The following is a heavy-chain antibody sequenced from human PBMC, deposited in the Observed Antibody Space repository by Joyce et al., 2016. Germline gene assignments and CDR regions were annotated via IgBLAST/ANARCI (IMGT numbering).Heavy chain of an antibody. V-gene: IGHV5-51*01. CDR3: ARQVQSRTKDAFEI. CDR1: GYIFSDYW. CDR2: IYPGDSDI. J-gene: IGHJ3*02. Sequence: EVQLVQSGAEVKKPGESLKISCKASGYIFSDYWIGWVRQMPGKGLEWMGIIYPGDSDIRYSASVHGQVTISADTSSSTADVQWSSLKASDTAMYYCARQVQSRTKDAFEIWGHGTMVTVSS.